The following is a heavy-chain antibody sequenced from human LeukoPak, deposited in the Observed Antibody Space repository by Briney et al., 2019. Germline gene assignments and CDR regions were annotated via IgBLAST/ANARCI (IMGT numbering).Heavy chain of an antibody. V-gene: IGHV4-59*01. CDR3: ARAHGVYSSSLGFDY. Sequence: GSLRLSCAASGFTFSNYWMSWVRQAPGKGLEWIGYIYYSGSTNYNPSLKSRVTISVDTSKNQFSLKLSSVTAADTAVYYCARAHGVYSSSLGFDYWGQGTLVTVSS. J-gene: IGHJ4*02. CDR1: GFTFSNYW. D-gene: IGHD6-6*01. CDR2: IYYSGST.